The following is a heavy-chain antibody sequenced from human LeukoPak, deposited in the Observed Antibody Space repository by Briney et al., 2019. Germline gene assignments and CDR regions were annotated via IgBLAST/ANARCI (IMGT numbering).Heavy chain of an antibody. D-gene: IGHD3-22*01. V-gene: IGHV3-23*01. CDR1: GFTFRNYA. CDR2: INNNPGIT. CDR3: AKRGVVIRVILVGFHKEAYYFDS. J-gene: IGHJ4*02. Sequence: PGGSLRLSCAASGFTFRNYAMSWVRLAPGQGLEWVSTINNNPGITYYADSVKGRFTISRDNSKNTLFLQMNSLRGEDTGLYFCAKRGVVIRVILVGFHKEAYYFDSWGRGALVTVSS.